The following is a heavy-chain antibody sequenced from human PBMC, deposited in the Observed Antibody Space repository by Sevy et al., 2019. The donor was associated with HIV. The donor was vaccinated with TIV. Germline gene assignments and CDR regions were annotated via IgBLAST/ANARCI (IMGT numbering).Heavy chain of an antibody. CDR3: ARDYGDDSSGYYFDY. D-gene: IGHD3-22*01. CDR2: IYHSGST. J-gene: IGHJ4*02. V-gene: IGHV4-4*02. CDR1: GGSISSSNW. Sequence: SETLSLTCAVSGGSISSSNWWSWVRQPPGKGLEWIGEIYHSGSTNYNPSLKSRVTISVDKSKNQFSLKLSSVTAADTAVYYCARDYGDDSSGYYFDYWGQGTLVTVSS.